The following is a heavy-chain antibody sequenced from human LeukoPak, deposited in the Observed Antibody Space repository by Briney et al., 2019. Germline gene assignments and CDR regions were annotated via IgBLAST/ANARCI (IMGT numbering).Heavy chain of an antibody. CDR2: IIPIFGTA. D-gene: IGHD2-2*01. CDR1: GYTFTGYY. Sequence: GASVKVSCKASGYTFTGYYMHWVRQAPGQGLEWMGGIIPIFGTANYAQKFQGRVTITTDESTSTAYMELSSLRSEDTAVYYCALRRDCSSTSCHHYYYMDVWGKGTTVTVSS. J-gene: IGHJ6*03. CDR3: ALRRDCSSTSCHHYYYMDV. V-gene: IGHV1-69*05.